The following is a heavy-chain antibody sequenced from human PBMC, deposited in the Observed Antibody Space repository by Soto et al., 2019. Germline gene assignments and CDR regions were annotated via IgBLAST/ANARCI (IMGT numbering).Heavy chain of an antibody. Sequence: QITLKESGPPLVKPTQTLTLTCTFSGFSLSTSGVGVGWIRQPPGKALEWLGIIYWDDDKRYRPSLNSRLTITKGTAKNQLVLTMTDMDPVDTATYYCAHLPWKQLWPRATVVYGGQGTPVTVSS. CDR3: AHLPWKQLWPRATVVY. D-gene: IGHD5-18*01. V-gene: IGHV2-5*02. CDR2: IYWDDDK. CDR1: GFSLSTSGVG. J-gene: IGHJ4*02.